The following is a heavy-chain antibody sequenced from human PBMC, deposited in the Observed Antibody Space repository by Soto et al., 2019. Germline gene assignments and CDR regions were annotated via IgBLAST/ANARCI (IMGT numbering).Heavy chain of an antibody. CDR2: ISWNSGSI. CDR3: AKSLYYGSGANYYDMDV. Sequence: GGSLRLSCAASGFTFDDYAMHWVRQAPGKGLEWVSGISWNSGSIGYADSVKGRFTISRDNAKNSLYLQMNSLRAEDTALYYCAKSLYYGSGANYYDMDVWGKGTTVTV. D-gene: IGHD3-10*01. CDR1: GFTFDDYA. V-gene: IGHV3-9*01. J-gene: IGHJ6*03.